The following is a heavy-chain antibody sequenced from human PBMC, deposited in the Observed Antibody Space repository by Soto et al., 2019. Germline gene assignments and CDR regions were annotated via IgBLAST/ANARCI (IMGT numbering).Heavy chain of an antibody. D-gene: IGHD5-18*01. V-gene: IGHV1-18*04. Sequence: QAQLVQSGAEVQKPGASVKVSCRGSGFIFTSYIISWVRQAPGQGLEWMGWVSGHNGDTHYAQKFQGRVTMTTDTLTSTAYMELRSLGSDDTAVYYCARDWWGVDRPIDSNWFDPWGQGTLVTVSS. J-gene: IGHJ5*02. CDR2: VSGHNGDT. CDR1: GFIFTSYI. CDR3: ARDWWGVDRPIDSNWFDP.